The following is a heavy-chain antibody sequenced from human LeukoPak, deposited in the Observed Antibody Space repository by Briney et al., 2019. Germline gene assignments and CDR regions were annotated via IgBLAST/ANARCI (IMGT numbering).Heavy chain of an antibody. J-gene: IGHJ6*03. D-gene: IGHD3-16*01. V-gene: IGHV4-30-2*01. CDR1: GGSISNGGYY. CDR2: IYHSGST. CDR3: ARVGAVGYYYYYMDV. Sequence: PSQTLSLTCTVSGGSISNGGYYWSWIRQPPGKGLEWIGYIYHSGSTYYNPSLKSRVTISVDRSKNQFSLELSSVTAADTAVYYCARVGAVGYYYYYMDVWGKVTTVTVSS.